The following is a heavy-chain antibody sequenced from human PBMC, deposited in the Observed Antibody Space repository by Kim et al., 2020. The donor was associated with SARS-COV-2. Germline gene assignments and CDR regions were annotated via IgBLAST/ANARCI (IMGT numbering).Heavy chain of an antibody. J-gene: IGHJ4*02. D-gene: IGHD4-17*01. CDR2: ISYDGSNK. CDR3: ASEGPLRRLVY. V-gene: IGHV3-33*05. CDR1: GFTFSSYG. Sequence: GGSLRLSCAASGFTFSSYGMHWVRQAPGKGLEWVAVISYDGSNKYYADSVKGRFTISRDNSKNTLYLQMNSLRAEDTAVYYCASEGPLRRLVYWGQGTLVTVSS.